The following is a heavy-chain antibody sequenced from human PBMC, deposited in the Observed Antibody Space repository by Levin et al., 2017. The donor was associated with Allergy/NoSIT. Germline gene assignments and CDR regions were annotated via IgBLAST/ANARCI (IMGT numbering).Heavy chain of an antibody. V-gene: IGHV3-23*01. CDR2: ISGSGGST. J-gene: IGHJ3*02. D-gene: IGHD6-13*01. CDR3: AKDLVSYSSSWADAFDS. Sequence: GESLKISCAASGFTFSSYAMSWVRQAPGKGLEWVSAISGSGGSTYYADSVKGRFTISRDNSKNTLYLQMNSLRAEDTAVYYCAKDLVSYSSSWADAFDSWGQGTMVTVSS. CDR1: GFTFSSYA.